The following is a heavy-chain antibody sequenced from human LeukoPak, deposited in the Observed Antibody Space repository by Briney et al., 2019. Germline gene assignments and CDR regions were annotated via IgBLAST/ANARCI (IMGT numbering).Heavy chain of an antibody. CDR2: INPSGGST. J-gene: IGHJ3*02. D-gene: IGHD3-10*01. CDR3: AGAGSDAFDI. Sequence: GESLKISCKGSGYTFTSYYMHWVRQAPGQGLEWMGIINPSGGSTSYAQKFQGRVTMTRDMSTSTVYMELSSLRSEDTAVYYCAGAGSDAFDIWGQGTMVTVSS. V-gene: IGHV1-46*01. CDR1: GYTFTSYY.